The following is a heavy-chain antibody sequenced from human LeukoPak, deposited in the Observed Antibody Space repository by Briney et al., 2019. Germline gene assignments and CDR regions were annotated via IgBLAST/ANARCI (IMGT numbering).Heavy chain of an antibody. CDR2: ISSSSTYI. V-gene: IGHV3-21*01. J-gene: IGHJ5*02. CDR1: GFTFSNYS. D-gene: IGHD1-26*01. CDR3: AREGVGATPPPNWFDH. Sequence: GGSLRLSCVASGFTFSNYSMNWVRQAPGKGLEWVSSISSSSTYIYYADSVKGRFTVSRDNAKNSLYLQLNSLRAEDTSLYYCAREGVGATPPPNWFDHWGQGTLVTVSS.